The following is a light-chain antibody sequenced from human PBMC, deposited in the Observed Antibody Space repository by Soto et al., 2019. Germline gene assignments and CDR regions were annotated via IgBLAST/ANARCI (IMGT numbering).Light chain of an antibody. CDR2: DVS. CDR3: SSYAGSNNLV. CDR1: SSDVGRYNY. J-gene: IGLJ2*01. V-gene: IGLV2-8*01. Sequence: QSVLTQPPSASGSPGQSVTISCTGTSSDVGRYNYVSWYQQHPGKAPKLMIYDVSKRPSGVPDRFSGSKSGNTASLTVSGLQADDEADYYCSSYAGSNNLVFGGGTKLTVL.